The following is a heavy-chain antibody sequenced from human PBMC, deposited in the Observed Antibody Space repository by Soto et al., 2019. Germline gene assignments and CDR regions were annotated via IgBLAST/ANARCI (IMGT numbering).Heavy chain of an antibody. CDR1: AYTFSSYT. Sequence: SVKVSCKAAAYTFSSYTISWVRQAPGQGLEWMGRIIPILGIANYAQKFQGRVTITADKSTSTAYMELSSLRSEDTAVYYCARAGGYSGYCDYWGQGTLVTVSS. D-gene: IGHD1-26*01. CDR3: ARAGGYSGYCDY. J-gene: IGHJ4*02. CDR2: IIPILGIA. V-gene: IGHV1-69*02.